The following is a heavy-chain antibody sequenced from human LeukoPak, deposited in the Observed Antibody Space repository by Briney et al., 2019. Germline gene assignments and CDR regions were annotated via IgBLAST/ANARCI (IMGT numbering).Heavy chain of an antibody. CDR1: GGSVSSGSSY. CDR2: MYYLGST. Sequence: SETLSLTCTVSGGSVSSGSSYWSWIRQPPGKGLEWIGSMYYLGSTNYNPPLKSRVTISIDRSQNQFSLRLTSVTAADTAVYYCARDGDGSGWYAFDYWGQGTLVTVSS. J-gene: IGHJ4*02. CDR3: ARDGDGSGWYAFDY. D-gene: IGHD6-19*01. V-gene: IGHV4-61*01.